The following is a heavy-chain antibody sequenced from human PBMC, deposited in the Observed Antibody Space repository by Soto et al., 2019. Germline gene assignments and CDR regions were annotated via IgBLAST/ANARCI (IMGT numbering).Heavy chain of an antibody. CDR1: GFTFSSYE. J-gene: IGHJ4*02. V-gene: IGHV3-48*03. D-gene: IGHD3-22*01. Sequence: EVQLVESGGGLVQPGGSLRLSCAASGFTFSSYEMNWVRQAPGKGLEWVSYISSSGSTIYYADSVKGRFTISRDNAKNSLYLQMNSLRAEDTAVYYCAIVVVITEVVPRDYWGQGTLVTVSS. CDR2: ISSSGSTI. CDR3: AIVVVITEVVPRDY.